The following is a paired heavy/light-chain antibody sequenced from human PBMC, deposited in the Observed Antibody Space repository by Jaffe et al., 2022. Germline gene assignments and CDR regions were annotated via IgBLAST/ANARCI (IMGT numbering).Light chain of an antibody. J-gene: IGLJ1*01. CDR1: SSNIGNNY. CDR3: GTWDSSLSAGGV. Sequence: QSVLTQPPSVSAAPGQKVTISCSGSSSNIGNNYVSWYQQLPGTAPKLLIYDNNKRPSGIPDRFSGSKSGTSATLGITGLQTGDEADYYCGTWDSSLSAGGVFGTGTKVTVL. V-gene: IGLV1-51*01. CDR2: DNN.
Heavy chain of an antibody. CDR3: ARDRKMTTVTTKTYYYMDV. D-gene: IGHD4-17*01. CDR2: INPNSGGT. V-gene: IGHV1-2*06. CDR1: GYTFTGYY. Sequence: QVQLVQSGAEVKKPGASVKVSCKASGYTFTGYYMHWVRQAPGQGLEWMGRINPNSGGTNYAQKFQGRVTMTRDTSISTAYMELSRLRSDDTAVYYCARDRKMTTVTTKTYYYMDVWGKGTTVTVSS. J-gene: IGHJ6*03.